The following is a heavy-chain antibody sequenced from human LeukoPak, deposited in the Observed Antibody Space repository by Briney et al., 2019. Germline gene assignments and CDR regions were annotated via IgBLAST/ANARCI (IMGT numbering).Heavy chain of an antibody. CDR2: IYSIGTT. D-gene: IGHD3-10*01. V-gene: IGHV3-53*01. Sequence: GGSLRLSCAASGFTVSNNYMSWVRQAPGKGLEWVSVIYSIGTTYYADSVKGRFTISRDNSKNTVYLQMNSLRGEDTAVYYCATGGFYGSGSLDYWGQGTPVTVSS. CDR1: GFTVSNNY. CDR3: ATGGFYGSGSLDY. J-gene: IGHJ4*02.